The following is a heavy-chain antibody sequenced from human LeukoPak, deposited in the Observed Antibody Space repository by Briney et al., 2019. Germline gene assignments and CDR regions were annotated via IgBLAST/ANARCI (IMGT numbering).Heavy chain of an antibody. Sequence: SGTLSLTCVVSGGSISSSNWWSWVRQPPGKGLEWIGEIYQSGSTNCNPSLRSRVTISVDKSKNQFSLKLTSVTAADTAVYYCARRKKSGNEDYWGQGTLVTVSS. CDR1: GGSISSSNW. D-gene: IGHD3-10*01. J-gene: IGHJ4*02. CDR3: ARRKKSGNEDY. CDR2: IYQSGST. V-gene: IGHV4-4*02.